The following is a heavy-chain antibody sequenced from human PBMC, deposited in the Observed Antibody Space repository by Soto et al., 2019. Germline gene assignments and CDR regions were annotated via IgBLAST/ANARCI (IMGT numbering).Heavy chain of an antibody. CDR1: GGSISSYY. CDR3: ARETIWGSYRSGAFDI. Sequence: SETLSLTCTVSGGSISSYYWSWIRQPPGKGLEWIGYIYYSGSTNYNPSLKSRVTISVDTSKNQFSLKLSSVTAADTAVDYCARETIWGSYRSGAFDIWGQGTMVTVSS. D-gene: IGHD3-16*02. V-gene: IGHV4-59*01. J-gene: IGHJ3*02. CDR2: IYYSGST.